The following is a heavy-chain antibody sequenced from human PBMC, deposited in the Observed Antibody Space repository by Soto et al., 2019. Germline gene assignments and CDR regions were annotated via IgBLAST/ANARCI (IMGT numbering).Heavy chain of an antibody. J-gene: IGHJ4*02. CDR1: GGSISSGGYY. CDR3: ASVPAGTAHFDY. V-gene: IGHV4-31*03. CDR2: IDYSGNT. D-gene: IGHD2-21*02. Sequence: QVQLQESGPGLVKPSQTLSLTCTVSGGSISSGGYYWSWIRQHPGKGLEWIGYIDYSGNTYYNPSLKSRLTISVDTSKNQFSLKLSAVTAADTAVYYCASVPAGTAHFDYWGQGTLVTVSS.